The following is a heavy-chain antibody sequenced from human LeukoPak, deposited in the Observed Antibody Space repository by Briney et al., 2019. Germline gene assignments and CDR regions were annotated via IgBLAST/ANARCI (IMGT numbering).Heavy chain of an antibody. CDR2: IHYDGAT. CDR1: GGSISGRRYY. CDR3: ARHSPLPFLYCSSTSCQGDWFDP. Sequence: SETLSLTCSVSGGSISGRRYYWGWIRQPPGRGLEWIGSIHYDGATYYNPPLKSRVTMSVDTSKNQFSLKLSSVTAADTAVYYCARHSPLPFLYCSSTSCQGDWFDPWGQGTLVTVSS. V-gene: IGHV4-39*01. D-gene: IGHD2-2*01. J-gene: IGHJ5*02.